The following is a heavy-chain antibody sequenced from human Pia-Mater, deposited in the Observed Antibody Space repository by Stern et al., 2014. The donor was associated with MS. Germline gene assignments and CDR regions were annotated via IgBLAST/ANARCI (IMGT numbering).Heavy chain of an antibody. CDR2: INPDNGGT. CDR1: GYTFTGYY. J-gene: IGHJ5*02. V-gene: IGHV1-2*02. D-gene: IGHD3-3*01. CDR3: ARDSASYYLFGPGS. Sequence: QVQLMQSGAEVKKPGASMKVSCKASGYTFTGYYIYWVRQAPGQGLEWMGWINPDNGGTNYAQKFQDRVIMTRDTSVATAYMELSRLRSDDTAVYYCARDSASYYLFGPGSWGQGTLVTVSS.